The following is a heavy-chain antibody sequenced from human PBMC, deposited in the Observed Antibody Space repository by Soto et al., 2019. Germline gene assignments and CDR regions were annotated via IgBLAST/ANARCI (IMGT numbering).Heavy chain of an antibody. Sequence: QVQLVESGGGVVQPGRSLRLSCAASGFTLSSYGMHWVRQDPGKGLEWLAVVWYDGNSKDYGDSVRGRFTVTRDNSKKTWYLKMDILRAEDTAVYYCARDSTSGERFGFWGPGTLVTGSS. V-gene: IGHV3-33*01. CDR2: VWYDGNSK. CDR3: ARDSTSGERFGF. CDR1: GFTLSSYG. D-gene: IGHD7-27*01. J-gene: IGHJ4*02.